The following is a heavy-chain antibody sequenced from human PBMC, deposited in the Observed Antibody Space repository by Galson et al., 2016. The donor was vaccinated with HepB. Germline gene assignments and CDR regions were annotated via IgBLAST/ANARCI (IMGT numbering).Heavy chain of an antibody. V-gene: IGHV3-33*06. Sequence: SLRLSCAASGFSFSSYGMQWVRQAPAKGLEWVALIWYDGSDKYYADSVKGRFTISRDNSKNTVYLQMNSLRADDTAVYYCAEDSVSSGYFLGAFDYWGQGTLVTVSS. J-gene: IGHJ4*02. D-gene: IGHD3-22*01. CDR2: IWYDGSDK. CDR3: AEDSVSSGYFLGAFDY. CDR1: GFSFSSYG.